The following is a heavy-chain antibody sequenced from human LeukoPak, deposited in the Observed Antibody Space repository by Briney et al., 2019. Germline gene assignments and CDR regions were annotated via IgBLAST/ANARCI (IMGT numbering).Heavy chain of an antibody. Sequence: PGGSLRLSCAASGFTFSSYAMSWVRQAPGKGLEWVSAISGSGGSTYYADSVKGRFTISRDSSKNTLYLQMNSLRAEDTAVYYCAKDAPSRYSSGWYLDYWGQGTLVTVSS. CDR3: AKDAPSRYSSGWYLDY. CDR2: ISGSGGST. V-gene: IGHV3-23*01. D-gene: IGHD6-19*01. CDR1: GFTFSSYA. J-gene: IGHJ4*02.